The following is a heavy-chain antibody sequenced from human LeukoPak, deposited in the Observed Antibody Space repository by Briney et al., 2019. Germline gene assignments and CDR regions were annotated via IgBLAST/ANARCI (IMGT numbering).Heavy chain of an antibody. J-gene: IGHJ4*02. V-gene: IGHV3-7*05. D-gene: IGHD3-10*01. CDR2: VKEDGSEK. CDR3: ARVSGSGSLYRVFDY. Sequence: GGSLRLSCAASGFTFSSYEMKWVRQAPGQGLEWVANVKEDGSEKNYVDSVKGRFTISRDNAMNSLSLQVNSLRVEDTAVYYCARVSGSGSLYRVFDYWGQGTPVTVSS. CDR1: GFTFSSYE.